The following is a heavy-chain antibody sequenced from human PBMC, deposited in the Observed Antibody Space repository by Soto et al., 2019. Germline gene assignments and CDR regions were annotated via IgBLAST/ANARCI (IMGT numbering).Heavy chain of an antibody. J-gene: IGHJ4*02. CDR2: ASYSGRT. Sequence: SETLSLTCSVSGDSVSSVNHFWSWIRQPPGKGLQWLGYASYSGRTNYSPSLTRRVTISVDMFKNRVSLRLTSVTAADTAVYYCPRTPTEYFDSSAWNCYFESWDQGTLITVAS. V-gene: IGHV4-61*01. CDR1: GDSVSSVNHF. CDR3: PRTPTEYFDSSAWNCYFES. D-gene: IGHD3-22*01.